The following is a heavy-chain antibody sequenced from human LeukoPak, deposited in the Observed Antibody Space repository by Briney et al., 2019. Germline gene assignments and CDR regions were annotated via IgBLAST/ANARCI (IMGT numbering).Heavy chain of an antibody. J-gene: IGHJ4*02. Sequence: PGRSLRLSCAASGFTFSSYGMHWVRQAPGKGLEWVAVISYDGSNKYYADSVKGRFTISRDNSKNTLYLQVNSLRAEDTAVYYCANDVGYSGYRWGQGTLVTVSS. CDR2: ISYDGSNK. D-gene: IGHD5-12*01. CDR3: ANDVGYSGYR. CDR1: GFTFSSYG. V-gene: IGHV3-30*18.